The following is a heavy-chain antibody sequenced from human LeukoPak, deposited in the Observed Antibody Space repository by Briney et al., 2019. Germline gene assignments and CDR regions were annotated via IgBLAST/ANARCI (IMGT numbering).Heavy chain of an antibody. Sequence: PSQTLSLTCTVSGGSISSGDYYWSWIRQPPGKGLEWIGYIYYSGSTYYNPSLKSRVTISVDTSKNQFSLKLSSVTAADTAVYYCARSAHCSSTSCYQKPDDYWGQGTLVTVSS. CDR3: ARSAHCSSTSCYQKPDDY. V-gene: IGHV4-30-4*01. CDR2: IYYSGST. J-gene: IGHJ4*02. D-gene: IGHD2-2*01. CDR1: GGSISSGDYY.